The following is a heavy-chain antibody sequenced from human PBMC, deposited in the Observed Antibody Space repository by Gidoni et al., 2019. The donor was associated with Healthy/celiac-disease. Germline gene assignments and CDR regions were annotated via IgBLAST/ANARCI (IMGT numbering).Heavy chain of an antibody. CDR3: ARVVGYYDSSGPLDY. J-gene: IGHJ4*02. CDR1: GYSISSGYY. V-gene: IGHV4-38-2*01. Sequence: QVQLQESGPGLVKPSETLSLTCAVSGYSISSGYYWGWIRQPPGKGLEWIGSIYHSGSTYYNPSLKSRVTISVDTSKNQFSLKLSSVTAADTAVYYCARVVGYYDSSGPLDYWGQGTLVTVSS. CDR2: IYHSGST. D-gene: IGHD3-22*01.